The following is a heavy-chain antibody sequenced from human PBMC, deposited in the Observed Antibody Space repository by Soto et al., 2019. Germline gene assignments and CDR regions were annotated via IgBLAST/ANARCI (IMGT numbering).Heavy chain of an antibody. CDR1: GFTFTSSA. CDR3: AAVRGGDIVGARNYYYYGMDV. Sequence: APVKVSCKASGFTFTSSAVQWVRQARGQRLEWIGWIVVGSGNTNYAQKFQERVTITRDMSTSTAYMELSSLRSEDTAVYYCAAVRGGDIVGARNYYYYGMDVWGQGTTVTVSS. D-gene: IGHD1-26*01. V-gene: IGHV1-58*01. J-gene: IGHJ6*02. CDR2: IVVGSGNT.